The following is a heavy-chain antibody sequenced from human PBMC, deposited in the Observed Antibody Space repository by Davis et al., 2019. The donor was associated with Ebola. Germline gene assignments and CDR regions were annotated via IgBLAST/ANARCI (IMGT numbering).Heavy chain of an antibody. CDR1: GYTFTSYY. Sequence: ASVKVSCKASGYTFTSYYLHWVRQAPGQGPEWMGIINPSGGSTSYAQKFQGRVTMTRDTSTSTVYMELSSLRSEDTAVYYCARQKVTPTFYYYYGMDVWGQGTTVTVSS. CDR3: ARQKVTPTFYYYYGMDV. D-gene: IGHD4-23*01. CDR2: INPSGGST. V-gene: IGHV1-46*01. J-gene: IGHJ6*02.